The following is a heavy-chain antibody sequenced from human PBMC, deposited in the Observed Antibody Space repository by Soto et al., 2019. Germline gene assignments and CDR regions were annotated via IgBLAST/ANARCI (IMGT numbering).Heavy chain of an antibody. CDR2: INPRGGST. Sequence: ASVKGSCKASGYTFTRYYIHWVRQAPGQGLEWMGIINPRGGSTTYAQKFQGRVTLTSDTSTSTAYMELSRLRSEDTAVYFCARDSIVARYYFDYWGQGTPVTVSS. CDR3: ARDSIVARYYFDY. D-gene: IGHD6-6*01. V-gene: IGHV1-46*01. J-gene: IGHJ4*02. CDR1: GYTFTRYY.